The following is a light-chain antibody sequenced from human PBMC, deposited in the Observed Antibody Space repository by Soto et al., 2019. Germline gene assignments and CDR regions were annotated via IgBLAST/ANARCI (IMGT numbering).Light chain of an antibody. CDR2: GAS. CDR1: QSISTN. CDR3: QQSYSLPRT. V-gene: IGKV1-39*01. J-gene: IGKJ4*01. Sequence: DIQMTQSPSSLPASVGDRVTITCRASQSISTNLYWYQQKPGKAPKVLIYGASSLRSGVPSRFSGGGSGTDFTLTINILQPEGFANYFCQQSYSLPRTFGGGTMVEI.